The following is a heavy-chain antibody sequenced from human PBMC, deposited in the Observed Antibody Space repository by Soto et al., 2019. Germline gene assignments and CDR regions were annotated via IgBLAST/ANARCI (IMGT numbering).Heavy chain of an antibody. V-gene: IGHV4-59*01. J-gene: IGHJ4*02. CDR3: ARDSRSGWSPTRTGGFDY. Sequence: SETLSLTCTVSGGSISSYYWSWIRQPPGKGLEWIGYIYYSGSTNYNPSLKSRVTISVDTSKNQFSLKLSSVTAADTAVYYCARDSRSGWSPTRTGGFDYWGQGTLVTVSS. CDR1: GGSISSYY. D-gene: IGHD6-19*01. CDR2: IYYSGST.